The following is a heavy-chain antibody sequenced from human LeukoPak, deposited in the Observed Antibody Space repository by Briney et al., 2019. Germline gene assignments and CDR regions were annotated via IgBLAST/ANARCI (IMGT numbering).Heavy chain of an antibody. V-gene: IGHV4-39*07. CDR2: IYYSGST. D-gene: IGHD6-13*01. Sequence: SETLSLTCTVSGGSINSSSYYWGWIRQPPGKGLEWIGSIYYSGSTYYNPSLKSRVTISVDTSKNQFSLKLSSVTAADTAVYYCARENGKAAGTGYYYYMDVWGKGTTVTVSS. CDR3: ARENGKAAGTGYYYYMDV. CDR1: GGSINSSSYY. J-gene: IGHJ6*03.